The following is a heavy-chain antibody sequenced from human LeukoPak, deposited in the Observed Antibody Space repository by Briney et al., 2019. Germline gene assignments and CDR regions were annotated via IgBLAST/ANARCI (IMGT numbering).Heavy chain of an antibody. V-gene: IGHV5-51*01. CDR3: ARGGSHFEY. CDR1: GYNFTNYW. Sequence: GESLKISCQGSGYNFTNYWIGWVRQMPGKGREWMGIIYPADSDTRYSPSFQGHVTISADKSISTAYLQRTSLKASDSAIYYCARGGSHFEYWGQGTLVTVSS. CDR2: IYPADSDT. D-gene: IGHD3-16*01. J-gene: IGHJ4*02.